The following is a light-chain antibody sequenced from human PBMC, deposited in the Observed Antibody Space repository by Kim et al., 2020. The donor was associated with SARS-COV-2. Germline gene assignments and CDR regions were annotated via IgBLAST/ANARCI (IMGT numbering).Light chain of an antibody. CDR2: DAS. V-gene: IGKV3-11*01. CDR3: QHRNNWPLT. CDR1: QSVSNY. Sequence: LSPGERATLSCRASQSVSNYLAWYQHKPGQAPRLLIFDASNRATGIPARFSGSGSGTDFTLTISRLEPEDFAVYYCQHRNNWPLTFGGGTKVDIK. J-gene: IGKJ4*01.